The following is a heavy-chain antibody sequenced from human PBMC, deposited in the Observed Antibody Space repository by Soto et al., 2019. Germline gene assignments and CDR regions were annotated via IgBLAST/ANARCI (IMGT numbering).Heavy chain of an antibody. CDR3: ARAVYGAHFDY. CDR2: IYYSGST. D-gene: IGHD4-17*01. CDR1: GGSISSYY. J-gene: IGHJ4*02. Sequence: SETLSLTCTVSGGSISSYYWSWIRQPPGKGLEWIGYIYYSGSTNYNPSLKSRVTISVDTSKNQFSLKLSSVTAADTAVYYCARAVYGAHFDYWGQGTLVTVSS. V-gene: IGHV4-59*01.